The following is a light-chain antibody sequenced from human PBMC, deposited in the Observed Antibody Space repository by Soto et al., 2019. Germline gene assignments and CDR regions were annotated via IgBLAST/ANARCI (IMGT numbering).Light chain of an antibody. CDR1: QSISTY. V-gene: IGKV1-39*01. CDR2: LTS. J-gene: IGKJ1*01. CDR3: QQSSTTPWT. Sequence: DSPMTQSPSSLSASVGDRVTITCRASQSISTYLNWFQQKPGRAPKLLIYLTSTLQSGVPSRFSGSGSGTDFTLTISSLQPEDFATYYCQQSSTTPWTFGQGTKVDVK.